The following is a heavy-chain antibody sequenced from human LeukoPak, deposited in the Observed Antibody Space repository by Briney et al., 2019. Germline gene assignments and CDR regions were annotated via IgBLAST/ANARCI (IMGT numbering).Heavy chain of an antibody. J-gene: IGHJ5*01. CDR3: ARLLYYDSTGYGNWFDS. CDR1: GFNFSNYS. Sequence: GGSLRLSCAASGFNFSNYSMNWVRQAPGKGLEWVSYISRSPTTISYADSVKGRFTISRDNAKHSLFLQMNSLTAEDTAVYYCARLLYYDSTGYGNWFDSWGQGTLVTVSS. V-gene: IGHV3-48*01. CDR2: ISRSPTTI. D-gene: IGHD3-22*01.